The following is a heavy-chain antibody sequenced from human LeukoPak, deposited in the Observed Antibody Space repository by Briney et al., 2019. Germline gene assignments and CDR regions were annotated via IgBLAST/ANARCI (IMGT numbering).Heavy chain of an antibody. CDR2: INWNGGNT. Sequence: GGSLRLSCAASGFTFDDYGMTWVRQAPGKGLEWVSGINWNGGNTGYADSVKGRFAISRDNAQNSLYLQMNSLRAEDTALYYCARVASNYDFDYWGQGTLVSVSS. D-gene: IGHD4-11*01. V-gene: IGHV3-20*04. CDR3: ARVASNYDFDY. J-gene: IGHJ4*02. CDR1: GFTFDDYG.